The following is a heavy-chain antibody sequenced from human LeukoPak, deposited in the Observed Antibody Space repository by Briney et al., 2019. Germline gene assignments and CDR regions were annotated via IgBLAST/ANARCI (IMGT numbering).Heavy chain of an antibody. CDR1: GGFISSSSYY. V-gene: IGHV4-39*07. Sequence: SETLSLTCTVSGGFISSSSYYWDWIRQPPGKGLEWIGSIYTSGGTNYNPSLKSRVTMSVDTSKNQFSLNLTSVTAADTAVYYCAREHTIFGVVIIDYWGQGTLVTVSS. D-gene: IGHD3-3*01. CDR2: IYTSGGT. J-gene: IGHJ4*02. CDR3: AREHTIFGVVIIDY.